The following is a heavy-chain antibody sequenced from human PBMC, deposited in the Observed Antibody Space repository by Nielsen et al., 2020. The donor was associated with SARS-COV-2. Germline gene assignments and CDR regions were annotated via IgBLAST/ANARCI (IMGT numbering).Heavy chain of an antibody. D-gene: IGHD3-3*01. CDR2: ISSSSSTI. CDR1: GFTFSSYS. Sequence: GESLKISCAASGFTFSSYSMNWVRQAPGKGLEWVSYISSSSSTIYYADSVKGRFTISRDNAKNSLYLQMNSLRAEDTAVYYCAIIWSGYTDAFDIWGQGTMVTVSS. V-gene: IGHV3-48*04. J-gene: IGHJ3*02. CDR3: AIIWSGYTDAFDI.